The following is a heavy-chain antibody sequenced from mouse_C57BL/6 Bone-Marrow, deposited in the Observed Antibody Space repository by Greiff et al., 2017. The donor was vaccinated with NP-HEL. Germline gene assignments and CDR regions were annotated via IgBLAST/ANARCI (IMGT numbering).Heavy chain of an antibody. CDR2: IDPSDSET. Sequence: VQLQQSGAELVRPGSSVKLSCKASGYTFTSYWMHWVKQRPIQGLEWIGNIDPSDSETHYNQKFKDKATLTVDKSSSTAYMQLSSLTSEDSAVYYCARRGLRLYCDYWGQGTTLTVSS. CDR3: ARRGLRLYCDY. J-gene: IGHJ2*01. CDR1: GYTFTSYW. D-gene: IGHD1-2*01. V-gene: IGHV1-52*01.